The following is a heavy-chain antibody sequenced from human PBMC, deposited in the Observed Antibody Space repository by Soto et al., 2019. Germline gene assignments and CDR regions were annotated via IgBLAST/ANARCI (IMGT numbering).Heavy chain of an antibody. Sequence: QVQLVQSGAEVKKPGSSVKVSCKASGGTFSSYAISWVRQAPGQGLEWMGGIIPIFGTANYAQKFQGRVTITADESTSTAYMELSSLRSEDTAVYYCVRPHYDYVWGSYRYQYYFDYWGQGTLVTVSS. D-gene: IGHD3-16*02. CDR1: GGTFSSYA. V-gene: IGHV1-69*01. CDR2: IIPIFGTA. J-gene: IGHJ4*02. CDR3: VRPHYDYVWGSYRYQYYFDY.